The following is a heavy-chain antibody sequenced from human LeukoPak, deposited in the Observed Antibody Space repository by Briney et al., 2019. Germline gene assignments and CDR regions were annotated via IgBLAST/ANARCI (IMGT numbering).Heavy chain of an antibody. V-gene: IGHV3-30-3*01. J-gene: IGHJ4*02. CDR3: ARGQWLVGYFDY. D-gene: IGHD6-19*01. Sequence: GGSLRLSCAASGFTFSSYAMHWVRQAPGKGLEWVAVISYDGSNKYYADSVKGRFTISRDNSKNTLYLQMNSLRAEDTAVYYCARGQWLVGYFDYWGQGTLVTVSS. CDR2: ISYDGSNK. CDR1: GFTFSSYA.